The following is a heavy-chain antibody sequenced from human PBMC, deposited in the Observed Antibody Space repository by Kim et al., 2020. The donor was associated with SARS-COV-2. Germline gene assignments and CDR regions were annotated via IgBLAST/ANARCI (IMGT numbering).Heavy chain of an antibody. V-gene: IGHV3-7*01. CDR3: ARGRDFLELPHHYYHMDV. Sequence: GWSLRLSCAASGFTFSLYWVTWVRQAPGKGLEWVANIKPDGSDKFYVDSVKGRFTLSRDNAKNSLYLQMNSLRAEDTAVYYCARGRDFLELPHHYYHMDVWGTGHTVTVSS. CDR1: GFTFSLYW. CDR2: IKPDGSDK. J-gene: IGHJ6*03. D-gene: IGHD1-7*01.